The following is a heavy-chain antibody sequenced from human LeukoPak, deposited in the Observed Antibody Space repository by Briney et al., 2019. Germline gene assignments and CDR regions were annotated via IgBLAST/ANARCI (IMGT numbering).Heavy chain of an antibody. D-gene: IGHD1-7*01. V-gene: IGHV3-23*01. Sequence: GGSLRLSCAASGLTFSSYSMNWVRQAPGRGLEWVSGISGSGGSTNYAVSVKGRFTIARDNSKNTLYLQMNSLGAEDTAVYYCAKVAPYGNYLFHYWGQGTRVTVSS. J-gene: IGHJ4*02. CDR1: GLTFSSYS. CDR3: AKVAPYGNYLFHY. CDR2: ISGSGGST.